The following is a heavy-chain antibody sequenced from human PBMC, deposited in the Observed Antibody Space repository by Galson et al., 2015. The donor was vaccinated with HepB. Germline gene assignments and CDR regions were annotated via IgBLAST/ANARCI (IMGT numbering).Heavy chain of an antibody. CDR3: ARGSKISRVNYYFDY. Sequence: SLRLSCAASGFTFSSYSMNWVRQAPGKGLEWVSSISSSSSYIYYADSVKGRFTISRDNAKNSLYLQMNSLRAEDAAVYYCARGSKISRVNYYFDYWGQGTLVTVSS. CDR1: GFTFSSYS. CDR2: ISSSSSYI. J-gene: IGHJ4*02. D-gene: IGHD4-11*01. V-gene: IGHV3-21*01.